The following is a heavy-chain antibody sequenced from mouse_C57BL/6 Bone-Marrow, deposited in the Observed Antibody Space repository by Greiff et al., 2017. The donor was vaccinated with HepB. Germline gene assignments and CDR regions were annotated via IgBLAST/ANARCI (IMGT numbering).Heavy chain of an antibody. D-gene: IGHD1-1*01. V-gene: IGHV14-3*01. CDR1: GFNIKNTY. J-gene: IGHJ3*01. CDR3: ARRSYGSSYPAWFAY. CDR2: IDPANGNT. Sequence: EVQLQQSVAELVRPGASVKLSCTASGFNIKNTYMHWVKQRPEQGLEWIGRIDPANGNTKYAPKFQGKATITADTSSNTAYLQLSSLTSEDTAIYYCARRSYGSSYPAWFAYWGQGTLVTVSA.